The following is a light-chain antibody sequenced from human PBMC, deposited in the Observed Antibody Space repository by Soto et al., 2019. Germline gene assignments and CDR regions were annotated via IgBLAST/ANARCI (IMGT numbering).Light chain of an antibody. CDR2: EVN. CDR1: SGDVGTYNL. Sequence: QPVLTQPASVSGSPGQSITISCTGTSGDVGTYNLVSWYQQHPGRAPKLIIFEVNKRPSGVSNRLSGSKSGNTASLAISGLQADDEADYHCCSYAGRSNVVCGGGTQLTVL. J-gene: IGLJ2*01. V-gene: IGLV2-23*02. CDR3: CSYAGRSNVV.